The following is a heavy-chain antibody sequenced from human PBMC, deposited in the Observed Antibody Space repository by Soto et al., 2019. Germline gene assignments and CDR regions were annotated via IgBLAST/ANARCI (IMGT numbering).Heavy chain of an antibody. V-gene: IGHV3-53*01. Sequence: EVQLVESGGGLIQPGGSLRLSCAVSGFTVSNNYMSWVRQAPGKGLEGVSVIYSGGYTAYGDSVKGRFTISRDNSKNALYFKKKSLRADDTAVYFGAAQRGGGGYWGQGTLVTVSS. J-gene: IGHJ4*02. CDR3: AAQRGGGGY. CDR1: GFTVSNNY. CDR2: IYSGGYT. D-gene: IGHD6-25*01.